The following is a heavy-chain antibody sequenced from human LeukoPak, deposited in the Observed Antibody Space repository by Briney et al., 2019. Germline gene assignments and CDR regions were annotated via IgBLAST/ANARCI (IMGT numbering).Heavy chain of an antibody. CDR1: GYTFTGYH. D-gene: IGHD5-18*01. CDR3: ARVSSDTAMVMAY. Sequence: ASVKVSCKASGYTFTGYHMHWVRQGPGQGLEWMGWIDPDSGAADYAQKFQGRVTMTRATAISTLYMELSRLRSDDTAVYFCARVSSDTAMVMAYWGQGTLVTVSS. J-gene: IGHJ4*02. CDR2: IDPDSGAA. V-gene: IGHV1-2*02.